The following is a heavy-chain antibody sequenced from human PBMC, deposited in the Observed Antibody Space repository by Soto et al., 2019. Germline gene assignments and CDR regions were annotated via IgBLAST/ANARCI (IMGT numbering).Heavy chain of an antibody. D-gene: IGHD5-12*01. CDR3: AKGATDIVATQQVYYYYGMDV. V-gene: IGHV3-30*18. CDR2: ISYDGSNK. J-gene: IGHJ6*02. Sequence: AGSLRLSCAASGFTFSSYGMHWVRQAPGKGLEWVAVISYDGSNKYYADSVKGRFTISRDNSKNTLYLQMNSLRAEDTAVYYCAKGATDIVATQQVYYYYGMDVWGQGTTVTVSS. CDR1: GFTFSSYG.